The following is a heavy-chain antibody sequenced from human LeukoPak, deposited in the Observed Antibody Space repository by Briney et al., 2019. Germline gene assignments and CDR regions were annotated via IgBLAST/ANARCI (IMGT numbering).Heavy chain of an antibody. CDR2: INHSGST. V-gene: IGHV4-34*01. J-gene: IGHJ4*02. Sequence: PSETLSLTCAVYGGSFSGYYWSWVRQPPGKGLEWIGEINHSGSTNYNPSLTSRVTISVDTSKNQFSLKLSSVTAADTAVYYCASTHVTMVRGIIDYWGQGTLVTVSS. D-gene: IGHD3-10*01. CDR3: ASTHVTMVRGIIDY. CDR1: GGSFSGYY.